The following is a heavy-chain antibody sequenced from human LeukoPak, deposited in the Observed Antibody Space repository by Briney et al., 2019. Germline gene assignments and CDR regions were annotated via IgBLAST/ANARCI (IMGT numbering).Heavy chain of an antibody. CDR2: INHSGST. J-gene: IGHJ6*02. Sequence: PSQTLSLTCTVSGGSISSGDYYWSWIRQPPGKGLEWIGEINHSGSTNYNPSLKSRVTISVDTSKNQFSLKLSSVTAADTAVYYCARGLGLSAIYYYYGMDVWGQGTTVTVSS. V-gene: IGHV4-30-4*08. CDR3: ARGLGLSAIYYYYGMDV. CDR1: GGSISSGDYY. D-gene: IGHD3-16*01.